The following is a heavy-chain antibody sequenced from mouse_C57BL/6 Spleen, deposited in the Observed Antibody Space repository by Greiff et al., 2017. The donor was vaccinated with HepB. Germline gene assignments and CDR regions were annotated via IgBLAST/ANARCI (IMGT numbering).Heavy chain of an antibody. CDR1: GFTFSSYA. Sequence: DVMLVESGGGLVKPGGSLKLSCAASGFTFSSYAISWVRQTPEKRLEWVATISDGGSYTYYPDNVKGRFTISRDNAKNNLYLQMSHLKSEDTAMYYCAREGLRGDYFDYWGQGTTLTVSS. V-gene: IGHV5-4*01. CDR2: ISDGGSYT. J-gene: IGHJ2*01. D-gene: IGHD3-1*01. CDR3: AREGLRGDYFDY.